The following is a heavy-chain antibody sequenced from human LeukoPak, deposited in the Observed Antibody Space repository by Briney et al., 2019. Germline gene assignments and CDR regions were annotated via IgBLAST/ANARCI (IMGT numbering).Heavy chain of an antibody. D-gene: IGHD1-14*01. V-gene: IGHV3-20*04. CDR2: INWNGGST. CDR1: GFTFDDYG. Sequence: GGSLRLSCAASGFTFDDYGMSWVRQVPGKGLEWVSGINWNGGSTGYADSVKGRFTISRDNAKNSLYLQMNSLRAEDTAVYYCAKDRGTLGDYYYMDVWGKGTTVTISS. J-gene: IGHJ6*03. CDR3: AKDRGTLGDYYYMDV.